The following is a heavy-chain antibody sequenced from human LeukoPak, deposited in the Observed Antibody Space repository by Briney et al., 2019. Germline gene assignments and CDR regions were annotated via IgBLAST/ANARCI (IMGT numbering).Heavy chain of an antibody. D-gene: IGHD3-3*01. CDR2: INPSGGST. CDR1: GYTFTSYY. V-gene: IGHV1-46*03. CDR3: ARGEAYYDFWSNTDY. J-gene: IGHJ4*02. Sequence: GASVKVSCKASGYTFTSYYMHWVRQAPGQGLEWMGIINPSGGSTSYAQKFQGRVTMTRDTSTRTVYMELSSLRSEDTAVYYCARGEAYYDFWSNTDYWGQGTLVTVSS.